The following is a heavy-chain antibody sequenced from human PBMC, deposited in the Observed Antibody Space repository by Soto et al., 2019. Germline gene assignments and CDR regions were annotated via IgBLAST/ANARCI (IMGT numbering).Heavy chain of an antibody. V-gene: IGHV1-69*08. D-gene: IGHD1-26*01. J-gene: IGHJ5*02. Sequence: QVQLVQSGAEVKKPGSSLKVSCETSGGTSTIYTITWVRQAPGQGLQWMGRIVPPLRLTNYAQDFQGRLTLTADTSTSTAHMELSSLTSEDTAVYYCATEKYGAGRVGVDTWGQGTLVTVSS. CDR1: GGTSTIYT. CDR2: IVPPLRLT. CDR3: ATEKYGAGRVGVDT.